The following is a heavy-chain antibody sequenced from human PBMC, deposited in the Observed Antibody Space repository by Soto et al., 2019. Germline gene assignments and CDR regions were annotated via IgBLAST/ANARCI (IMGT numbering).Heavy chain of an antibody. Sequence: PGGSLRLSCAASGFTVSREYITWVRQAPGKGLEWVSIIYRGGGTYYADSVKGRFIISRDDSKNTVFLQMNSLRAEDTAVYYCARRDDSETFDIWGQGTMVTVSS. CDR1: GFTVSREY. D-gene: IGHD5-18*01. V-gene: IGHV3-53*01. J-gene: IGHJ3*02. CDR3: ARRDDSETFDI. CDR2: IYRGGGT.